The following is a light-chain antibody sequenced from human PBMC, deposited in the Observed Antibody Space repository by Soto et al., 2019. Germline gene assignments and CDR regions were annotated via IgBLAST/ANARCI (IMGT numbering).Light chain of an antibody. CDR2: AAS. CDR1: QIVRSN. V-gene: IGKV1-39*01. J-gene: IGKJ2*01. Sequence: DIQMTQSPSSLSASVGDRVTITCRASQIVRSNLNWYQQKPGKVPELLIYAASTLQPGVPSRFRGSGSGTDFTLTVSKLQPEDFATYQWQQTFSRPYTFGQGTKLEIE. CDR3: QQTFSRPYT.